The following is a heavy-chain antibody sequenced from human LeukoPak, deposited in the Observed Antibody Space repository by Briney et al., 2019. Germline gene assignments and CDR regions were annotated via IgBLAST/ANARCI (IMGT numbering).Heavy chain of an antibody. V-gene: IGHV3-30*18. CDR2: ISYDGSNK. D-gene: IGHD3-22*01. CDR1: GFTFSSYG. Sequence: GGSLRLSCAASGFTFSSYGMHWVRQAPGKGLEWVAVISYDGSNKYYADSVKGRFTISRDNSKNTLYLQMNSLRAEDTAVYYCAKDDGDYYDSSGYTGYWGQGTLATVSS. J-gene: IGHJ4*02. CDR3: AKDDGDYYDSSGYTGY.